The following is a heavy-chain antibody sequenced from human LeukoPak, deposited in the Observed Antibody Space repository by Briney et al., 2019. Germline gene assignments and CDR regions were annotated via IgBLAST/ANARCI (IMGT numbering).Heavy chain of an antibody. D-gene: IGHD6-19*01. CDR1: GYTFTGYY. V-gene: IGHV1-2*02. CDR2: INPNSGGT. J-gene: IGHJ4*02. CDR3: ARASSGWDDFDY. Sequence: ASVTVSCKASGYTFTGYYMHWVRQAPGQGLEWMGWINPNSGGTNYAQKFQGRVTMTRDTSISTAYMELSRLRSDDTAVYYCARASSGWDDFDYWGQGTLVTVSS.